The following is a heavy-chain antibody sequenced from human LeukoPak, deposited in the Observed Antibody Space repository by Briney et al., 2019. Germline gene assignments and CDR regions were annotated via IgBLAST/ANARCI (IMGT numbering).Heavy chain of an antibody. Sequence: ASVKVSCKASGYSFSSYGISWVRQAPGQGLQWMGWISAYNGNTNYAQKFQGRVTMTTDTSTSTAHMELRSLRSDDTAVYYCARGSDYGRLMDYWGQGTLVTVSS. D-gene: IGHD4-17*01. V-gene: IGHV1-18*01. CDR3: ARGSDYGRLMDY. CDR1: GYSFSSYG. J-gene: IGHJ4*02. CDR2: ISAYNGNT.